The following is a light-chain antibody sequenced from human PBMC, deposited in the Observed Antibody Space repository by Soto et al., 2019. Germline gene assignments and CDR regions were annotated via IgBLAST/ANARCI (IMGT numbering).Light chain of an antibody. J-gene: IGLJ1*01. V-gene: IGLV1-44*01. Sequence: QSVLTQPPSASGTPGQRVTISCSGSSSNIGRNTVDWYQHLPGTAPKLLIYSNDQRPSGVPDRFSGSKSGTSASLAISGLQSEDKADYYCAAWDDSLNGLVFGTGTKATVL. CDR1: SSNIGRNT. CDR3: AAWDDSLNGLV. CDR2: SND.